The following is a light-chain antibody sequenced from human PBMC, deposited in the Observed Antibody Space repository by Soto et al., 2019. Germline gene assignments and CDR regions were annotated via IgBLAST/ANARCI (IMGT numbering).Light chain of an antibody. CDR3: QQRYNWPWT. CDR1: QSVRSN. J-gene: IGKJ1*01. Sequence: EIVLTQSRAAKCLSSVERHTLCWPASQSVRSNLAWYQQKPGQAPRLLIYGASTRATGIPARFSGGGYGTDFTLAISGLQPEDLAVYYGQQRYNWPWTFGQGTKVDIK. CDR2: GAS. V-gene: IGKV3-15*01.